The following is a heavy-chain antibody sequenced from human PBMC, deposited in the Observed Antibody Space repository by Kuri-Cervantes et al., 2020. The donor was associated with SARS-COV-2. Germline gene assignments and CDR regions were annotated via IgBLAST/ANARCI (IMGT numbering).Heavy chain of an antibody. V-gene: IGHV1-24*01. Sequence: ASVKVSCKVSGYTLTELSMHWVRQAPGKGLEWMGGFDPEDGETIYAQKSQGRVTMTEDTSTDTAYMELSSLRSEDTAVYYCARALAAAGIWVYWGQGTLVTVSS. CDR1: GYTLTELS. D-gene: IGHD6-13*01. J-gene: IGHJ4*02. CDR3: ARALAAAGIWVY. CDR2: FDPEDGET.